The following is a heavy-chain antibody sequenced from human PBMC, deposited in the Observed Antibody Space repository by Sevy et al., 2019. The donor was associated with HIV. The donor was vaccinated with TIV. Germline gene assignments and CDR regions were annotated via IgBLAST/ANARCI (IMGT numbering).Heavy chain of an antibody. V-gene: IGHV1-2*02. D-gene: IGHD3-22*01. Sequence: ASVKVSCKASGYTFTGYYIHWVRQAPGQGLEWMGWINPNSGGTYFAKKFQDSVTMTTDTPVNTAYMELRSLRFDDTAVYYCARMGDYYDSSGYYPLKFWGQGTLVTVSS. J-gene: IGHJ4*02. CDR2: INPNSGGT. CDR1: GYTFTGYY. CDR3: ARMGDYYDSSGYYPLKF.